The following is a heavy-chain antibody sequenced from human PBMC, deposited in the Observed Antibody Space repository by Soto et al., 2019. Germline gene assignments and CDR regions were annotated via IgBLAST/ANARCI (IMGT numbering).Heavy chain of an antibody. Sequence: QVQLVESGGGLVKPGGYLRLSCAASGFTFSDYYMSWIRQAPGKGLEWVSYISSRGSTIYYADSVKGRFTISRDNAKNSLYLKMNSLSAEDTAVYYCARDYRYCSGGRCYYKECYFDYWGQGTLVTVSS. V-gene: IGHV3-11*01. J-gene: IGHJ4*02. D-gene: IGHD2-15*01. CDR3: ARDYRYCSGGRCYYKECYFDY. CDR1: GFTFSDYY. CDR2: ISSRGSTI.